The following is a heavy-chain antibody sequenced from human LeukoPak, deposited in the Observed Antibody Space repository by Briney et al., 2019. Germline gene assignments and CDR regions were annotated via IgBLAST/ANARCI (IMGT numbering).Heavy chain of an antibody. Sequence: GASVKVSCKASGYTFTGYYMHWVRQAPGQGLEWMGWINPNSGGTSYAQKFQGRVTMTRDTSISTAYMELSRLRSDDTAVYYCARDRRIAVAGTGMDYWGQGTLVTVSS. CDR3: ARDRRIAVAGTGMDY. D-gene: IGHD6-19*01. CDR1: GYTFTGYY. CDR2: INPNSGGT. V-gene: IGHV1-2*02. J-gene: IGHJ4*02.